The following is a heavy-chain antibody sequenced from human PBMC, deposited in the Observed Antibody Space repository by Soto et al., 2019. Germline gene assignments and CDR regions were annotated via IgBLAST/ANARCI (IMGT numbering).Heavy chain of an antibody. CDR3: ARDRAVGAAATDAFAI. J-gene: IGHJ3*02. Sequence: QVQLQEAGPGLVKPSETLSLTCTVSGGSVSSGSYYWSWIRQPPGKGLEWIGYIYSSGSTNYNPSLTRRVTLSVDTSKNQFSLKLSCVTAADTAVYYCARDRAVGAAATDAFAIWGRGTMVTVSS. CDR2: IYSSGST. D-gene: IGHD2-15*01. CDR1: GGSVSSGSYY. V-gene: IGHV4-61*01.